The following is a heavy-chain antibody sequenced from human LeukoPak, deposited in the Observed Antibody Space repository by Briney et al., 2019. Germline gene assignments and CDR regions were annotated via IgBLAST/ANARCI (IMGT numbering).Heavy chain of an antibody. CDR3: ARSESLRFLDAFDY. CDR1: GGSISTSSYY. Sequence: SETLSLTCTVSGGSISTSSYYWGWIRQPPGKGLEWIGSIYYSGSTYYNPPLKSRVTISVDTSKNQFSLKLSSVTAADTAVYYCARSESLRFLDAFDYWGQGTLVTVSS. V-gene: IGHV4-39*01. J-gene: IGHJ4*02. CDR2: IYYSGST. D-gene: IGHD3-3*01.